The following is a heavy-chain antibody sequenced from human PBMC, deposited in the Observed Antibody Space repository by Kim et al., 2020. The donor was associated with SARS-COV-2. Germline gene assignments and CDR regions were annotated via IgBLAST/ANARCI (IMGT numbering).Heavy chain of an antibody. J-gene: IGHJ6*02. D-gene: IGHD2-15*01. CDR3: ARVGYCSGGSCYSTYYYYGMDV. CDR2: INPNSGGT. Sequence: ASVKVSCKASGYTFTGYYMHWVRQAPGQGLEWMGWINPNSGGTNYAQKFQGRVTMTRDTSISTAYMELSRLRSDDTAVYYCARVGYCSGGSCYSTYYYYGMDVWGQGTTVTVSS. CDR1: GYTFTGYY. V-gene: IGHV1-2*02.